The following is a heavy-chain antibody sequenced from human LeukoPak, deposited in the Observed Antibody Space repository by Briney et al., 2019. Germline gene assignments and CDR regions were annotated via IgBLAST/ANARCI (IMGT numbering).Heavy chain of an antibody. CDR2: IYYSGGT. Sequence: SETLSLTXTVSGGSISTYYWSWIWPPPGKGLGWSGYIYYSGGTNYNPSLKSRLTISVDTSKNQFSLRLSSVTAADTAVYYCARSPTGGSPFFDYWGQETLVTVSS. V-gene: IGHV4-59*01. D-gene: IGHD2-15*01. CDR3: ARSPTGGSPFFDY. CDR1: GGSISTYY. J-gene: IGHJ4*02.